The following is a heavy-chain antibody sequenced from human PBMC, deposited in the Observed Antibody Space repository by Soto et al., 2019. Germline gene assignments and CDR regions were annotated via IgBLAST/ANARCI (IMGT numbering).Heavy chain of an antibody. D-gene: IGHD4-4*01. CDR2: SSGSGSGGST. CDR3: AKDRDDYRNYVLDY. J-gene: IGHJ4*02. CDR1: GFTFTNYA. V-gene: IGHV3-23*01. Sequence: EVQLLESGGGLVQPGGSLRLSCAASGFTFTNYAMTWVRQAPGKGLEWGSISSGSGSGGSTNYADSVKGRFTISRDNSKNTLYLQMNSLRVEDTAVYYCAKDRDDYRNYVLDYWGQGTLVTVSS.